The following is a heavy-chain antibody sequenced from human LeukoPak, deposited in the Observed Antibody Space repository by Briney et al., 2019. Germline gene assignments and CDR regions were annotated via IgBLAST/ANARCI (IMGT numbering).Heavy chain of an antibody. CDR3: ATRYSSGGDY. CDR2: ISSSSSYT. V-gene: IGHV3-11*06. J-gene: IGHJ4*02. D-gene: IGHD6-19*01. CDR1: GLTFSDYY. Sequence: GGSLRLSCAASGLTFSDYYMSWIRQAPGKGLEWVSYISSSSSYTNYADSVKGRFTISRDNAKNSLYLQMNSLRAEDTAVYYCATRYSSGGDYWGQGTLVTVSS.